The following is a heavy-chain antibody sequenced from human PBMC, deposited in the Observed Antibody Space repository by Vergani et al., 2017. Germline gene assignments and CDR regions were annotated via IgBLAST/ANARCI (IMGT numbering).Heavy chain of an antibody. CDR3: ARVGSGYDRYYYYYYMDV. J-gene: IGHJ6*03. CDR2: IYSGGST. Sequence: QVQLVESGGGVVQSGGSLRLSCAASGFTFTSFGMHWVRQAPGKGLEWVSVIYSGGSTYYADSVKGRFTISRDNSKNTLYLQMNSLRAEDTAVYYCARVGSGYDRYYYYYYMDVWGKGTTVTVSS. V-gene: IGHV3-NL1*01. D-gene: IGHD5-12*01. CDR1: GFTFTSFG.